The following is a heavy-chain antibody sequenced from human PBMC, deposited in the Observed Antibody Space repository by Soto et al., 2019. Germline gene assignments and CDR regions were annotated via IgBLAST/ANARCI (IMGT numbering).Heavy chain of an antibody. D-gene: IGHD6-6*01. CDR2: ISGSGGST. CDR1: GFTFSSYA. V-gene: IGHV3-23*01. J-gene: IGHJ6*02. CDR3: AKSLPLRLVLIYYYYGMDV. Sequence: GGSLRLSCAASGFTFSSYAMSWVRQAPGKGLEWVSAISGSGGSTYYADSVKGRFTISRDNSKNTLYLQMNSLRAEDTAVYYCAKSLPLRLVLIYYYYGMDVWGQGTTVTVSS.